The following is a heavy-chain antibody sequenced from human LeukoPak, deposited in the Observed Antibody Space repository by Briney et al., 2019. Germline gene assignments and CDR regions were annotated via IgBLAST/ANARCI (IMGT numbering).Heavy chain of an antibody. Sequence: ASVKVSCKASGYTFTSYDINWVRQATGQGLEWMGWMNPNSGNTGYAQKFQGRVTMTRNTSISTAYMELSSLRSEDTAVYYCARGLATRRYALVWTIQIWFDPWGQGTLVTASS. CDR3: ARGLATRRYALVWTIQIWFDP. CDR1: GYTFTSYD. D-gene: IGHD3/OR15-3a*01. CDR2: MNPNSGNT. V-gene: IGHV1-8*01. J-gene: IGHJ5*02.